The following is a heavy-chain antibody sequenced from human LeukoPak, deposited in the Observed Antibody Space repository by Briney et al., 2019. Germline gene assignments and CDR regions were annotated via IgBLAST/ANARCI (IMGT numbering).Heavy chain of an antibody. D-gene: IGHD1-26*01. Sequence: GGSLRLSCAASDFSFITYAMSWVRQAPGKGLEWVANIKQDGSEKYYMDSVKGRFTISRDNAKNSLYLQMNSLRAEDTAVYYCTRGDLVGVTGRAYQHWGQGTLATVSS. CDR2: IKQDGSEK. J-gene: IGHJ1*01. V-gene: IGHV3-7*01. CDR3: TRGDLVGVTGRAYQH. CDR1: DFSFITYA.